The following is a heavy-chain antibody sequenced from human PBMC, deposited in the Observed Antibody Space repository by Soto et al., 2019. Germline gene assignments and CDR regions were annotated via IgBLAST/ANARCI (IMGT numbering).Heavy chain of an antibody. D-gene: IGHD1-26*01. CDR3: AKVTFSGDYYYSYGLDV. CDR2: ISYDGSNK. Sequence: GGSLRLSCAASGFTFSAYGMHWVRQAPGKGLEWVAVISYDGSNKYYADSVKGRFTISRDNSKNTLYLQMNSLRAEDTAVYFCAKVTFSGDYYYSYGLDVWGPGTTVTVSS. CDR1: GFTFSAYG. V-gene: IGHV3-30*18. J-gene: IGHJ6*02.